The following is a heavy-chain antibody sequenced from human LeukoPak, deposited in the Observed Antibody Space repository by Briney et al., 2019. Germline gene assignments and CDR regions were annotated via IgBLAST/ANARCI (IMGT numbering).Heavy chain of an antibody. CDR2: IWYDGSNK. Sequence: GGSLRLSCAASGFTFSSFGMHWVRQAPDKGLEWVAVIWYDGSNKYYADSVKGRFTISRDNSKNTVYLEMNSLRAGDTAVYYCAKERCGGSCYSLDYWGQGTLVTVSS. CDR1: GFTFSSFG. V-gene: IGHV3-33*06. J-gene: IGHJ4*02. D-gene: IGHD2-21*01. CDR3: AKERCGGSCYSLDY.